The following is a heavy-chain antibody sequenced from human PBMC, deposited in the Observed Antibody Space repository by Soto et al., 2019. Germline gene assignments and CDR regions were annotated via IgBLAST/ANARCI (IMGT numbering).Heavy chain of an antibody. J-gene: IGHJ4*02. CDR1: GGSVSIGTYY. CDR2: IHYSGST. D-gene: IGHD2-21*01. V-gene: IGHV4-61*01. Sequence: QVQLQESGPGLVKPSETLSLTCTVPGGSVSIGTYYWNWIRQPPGKGLEWIGFIHYSGSTNYNPSLKSRVTMSVDTSKNQFSLKLTSVNAADTAVYYCTRGGDAYKNDHWGQGTLVTVSS. CDR3: TRGGDAYKNDH.